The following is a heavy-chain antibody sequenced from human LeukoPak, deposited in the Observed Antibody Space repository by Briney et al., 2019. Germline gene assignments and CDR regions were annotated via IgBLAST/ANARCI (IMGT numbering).Heavy chain of an antibody. CDR2: IYYSGST. CDR3: ARDYYDSSAHNWFDP. CDR1: GGSISSYY. V-gene: IGHV4-59*01. Sequence: SETLSLTCTVSGGSISSYYWSWIRQPPGKGLEWIGYIYYSGSTNYNPSLKSRVTISVDTSKNQFSLKLSSVTAADTAVYYCARDYYDSSAHNWFDPWGRGTLVTVSS. D-gene: IGHD3-22*01. J-gene: IGHJ5*02.